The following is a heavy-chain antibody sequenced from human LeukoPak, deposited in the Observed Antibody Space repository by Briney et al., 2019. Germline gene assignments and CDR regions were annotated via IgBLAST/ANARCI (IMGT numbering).Heavy chain of an antibody. CDR2: IYYSGST. D-gene: IGHD5-18*01. V-gene: IGHV4-59*02. Sequence: SETLSLTCTVSGGSVNNNYWGWIRQPPGKGLEWIGYIYYSGSTTYNPSLKSRVTISVDTSKNQFSLKLSSVTAADTAVYYCARDKQPGDYWGQGTLVTVSS. CDR1: GGSVNNNY. J-gene: IGHJ4*02. CDR3: ARDKQPGDY.